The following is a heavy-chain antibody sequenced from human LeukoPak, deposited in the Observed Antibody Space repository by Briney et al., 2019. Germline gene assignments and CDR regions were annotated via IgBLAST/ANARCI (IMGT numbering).Heavy chain of an antibody. CDR2: IIPIFGTA. D-gene: IGHD6-19*01. J-gene: IGHJ4*02. V-gene: IGHV1-69*13. Sequence: GASVKVSCKASGGTFSSYAISWVRQAPGQGLEWMGGIIPIFGTANYAQKFQGRVTITADESTSTAYMELSSLRSEDTAVYYCARVGCSSGWYSNYFDYWGQGTLVTVSS. CDR1: GGTFSSYA. CDR3: ARVGCSSGWYSNYFDY.